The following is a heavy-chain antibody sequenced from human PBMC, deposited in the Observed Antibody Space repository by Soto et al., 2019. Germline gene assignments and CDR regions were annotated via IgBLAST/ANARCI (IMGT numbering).Heavy chain of an antibody. D-gene: IGHD4-17*01. CDR1: GGSISSSSYY. J-gene: IGHJ4*02. CDR2: IYYSGST. V-gene: IGHV4-39*01. Sequence: SETLSLTCTVSGGSISSSSYYWGWIRQPPGKGLEWIGTIYYSGSTYYNPSLKSRVTISIDTSKNQFSLKLSSVTAADTAVYYCARLDYGYHYFDYWGQGTRVTVSS. CDR3: ARLDYGYHYFDY.